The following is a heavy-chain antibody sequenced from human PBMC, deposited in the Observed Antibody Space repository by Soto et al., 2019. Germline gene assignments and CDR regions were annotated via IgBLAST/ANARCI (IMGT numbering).Heavy chain of an antibody. CDR1: GFAFSSYG. CDR3: AKDTYYHDTSGYYVFDH. J-gene: IGHJ4*02. D-gene: IGHD3-22*01. V-gene: IGHV3-30*18. CDR2: ISYDGSKK. Sequence: QVQLVESGGGVVQPGKSLRLSCAASGFAFSSYGIHWVRQAPGKGLEWVAGISYDGSKKYYADSVKGQFTISRDNSENTLGLEMDGLRADDTAVYYCAKDTYYHDTSGYYVFDHWGQGTLVTVSS.